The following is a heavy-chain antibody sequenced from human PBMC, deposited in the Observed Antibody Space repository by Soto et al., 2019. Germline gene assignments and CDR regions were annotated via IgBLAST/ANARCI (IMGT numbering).Heavy chain of an antibody. J-gene: IGHJ4*02. V-gene: IGHV3-48*02. CDR3: AGDAGSWGY. CDR2: ISSSSSTI. Sequence: PGGSLRLSCAASGFTFSDYSMDWVRQAPGKGLEWVSYISSSSSTIYYADSVKGRFTISRDNAKNSLYLQMHSLRDEDTAVYYCAGDAGSWGYRGQGTLVTVSS. D-gene: IGHD3-10*01. CDR1: GFTFSDYS.